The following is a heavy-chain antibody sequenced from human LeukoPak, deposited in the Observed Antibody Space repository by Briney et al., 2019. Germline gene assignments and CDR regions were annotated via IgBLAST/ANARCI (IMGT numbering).Heavy chain of an antibody. CDR1: GFTFSSYE. Sequence: PGGSLRLSCAASGFTFSSYEMNWVRQAPGKGLEWVSYISSSGSTIYYADSVKGRFTISRDNAKNSLYLQMNSLRVEDTAVYYCAKSSGYGDYDYYYYYMDVWGKGTTVTVSS. J-gene: IGHJ6*03. CDR2: ISSSGSTI. V-gene: IGHV3-48*03. CDR3: AKSSGYGDYDYYYYYMDV. D-gene: IGHD4-17*01.